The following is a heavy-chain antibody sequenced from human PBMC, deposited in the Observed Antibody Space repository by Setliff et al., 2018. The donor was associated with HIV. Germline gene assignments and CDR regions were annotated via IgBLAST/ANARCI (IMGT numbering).Heavy chain of an antibody. CDR2: ISGDGVDT. CDR1: GFSFSSYA. D-gene: IGHD3-22*01. CDR3: AKGYYYNSGGGRVRAFDI. J-gene: IGHJ3*02. V-gene: IGHV3-23*01. Sequence: PGGSLRLSCAASGFSFSSYAMNWVRQAPGKGLEWVSVISGDGVDTYYADSVQGRFTISRDNSKNTLYLQMNSLRAEDTAVYYCAKGYYYNSGGGRVRAFDIWGQGTMVTVSS.